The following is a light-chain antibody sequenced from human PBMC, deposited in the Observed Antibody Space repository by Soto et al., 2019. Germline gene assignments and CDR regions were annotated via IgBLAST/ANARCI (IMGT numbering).Light chain of an antibody. Sequence: DTQITQSPSSLSASVGDRVTITCRASQIIRTYLNWYQQKPGKAPKLLIYSAYTLQSGVPSRFSGSGSGANFSLTISSLQPEDFATYYCQQGYSTLPYTFGQGTKVDIK. CDR1: QIIRTY. V-gene: IGKV1-39*01. J-gene: IGKJ2*01. CDR2: SAY. CDR3: QQGYSTLPYT.